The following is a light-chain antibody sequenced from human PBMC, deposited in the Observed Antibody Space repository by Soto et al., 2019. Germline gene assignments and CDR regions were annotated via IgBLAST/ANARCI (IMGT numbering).Light chain of an antibody. CDR1: SSNIGSRH. CDR3: AAWDDSLSGWV. CDR2: KDD. Sequence: QSVLTQPPSASGTPGQRVTISCSGSSSNIGSRHVYWYQQLPGAAPKLLIYKDDKRPSGVPDRFSGSKSGTSASLAISGLRSEDEADYYCAAWDDSLSGWVFGGGTKLTVL. J-gene: IGLJ3*02. V-gene: IGLV1-47*01.